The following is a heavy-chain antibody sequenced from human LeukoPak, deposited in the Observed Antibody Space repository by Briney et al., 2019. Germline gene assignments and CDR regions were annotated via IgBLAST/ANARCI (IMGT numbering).Heavy chain of an antibody. CDR2: ISPDNGNT. D-gene: IGHD6-13*01. J-gene: IGHJ4*02. Sequence: ASVKVSCKGSGYTFTNYAISWVRHAPGQGLEWMAWISPDNGNTNYARHLQGRVTMTIDTSTSTAYMEVSSLRSDDTAVYYCARGGSGWYVDYWGQGTLVTVSS. V-gene: IGHV1-18*01. CDR3: ARGGSGWYVDY. CDR1: GYTFTNYA.